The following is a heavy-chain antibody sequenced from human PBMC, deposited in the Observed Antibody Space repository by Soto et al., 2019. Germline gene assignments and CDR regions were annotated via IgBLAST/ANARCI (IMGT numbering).Heavy chain of an antibody. Sequence: PGGSLRLSCAASGFTFSSYALSWVRQAPGKGLEWVSIISGSADSTYYADSVKGRFTISRDNSKNTLYLQMNRLRVEDTAVYYCAKVRGYSGYGYFDYWGQGTLVTVPQ. CDR1: GFTFSSYA. CDR3: AKVRGYSGYGYFDY. J-gene: IGHJ4*02. V-gene: IGHV3-23*01. CDR2: ISGSADST. D-gene: IGHD5-12*01.